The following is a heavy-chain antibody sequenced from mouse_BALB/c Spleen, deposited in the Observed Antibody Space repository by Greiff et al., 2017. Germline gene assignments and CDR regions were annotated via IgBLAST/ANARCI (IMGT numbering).Heavy chain of an antibody. D-gene: IGHD2-4*01. CDR2: ISYSGST. J-gene: IGHJ3*01. CDR1: GYSITSDYA. CDR3: ATDYDWFAY. V-gene: IGHV3-2*02. Sequence: DVKLQESGPGLVKPSQSLSLTCTVTGYSITSDYAWNWIRQFPGNKLEWMGYISYSGSTSYNPSLKSRISITRDTSKNQFFLQLNSVTTEDTATYYCATDYDWFAYWGQGTLVTVSA.